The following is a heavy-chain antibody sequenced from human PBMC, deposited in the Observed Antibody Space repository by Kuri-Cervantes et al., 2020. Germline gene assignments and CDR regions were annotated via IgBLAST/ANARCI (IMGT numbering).Heavy chain of an antibody. D-gene: IGHD2-21*02. CDR2: IYHSVSN. J-gene: IGHJ4*02. V-gene: IGHV4-4*02. CDR3: ARARGDYYFDY. CDR1: GDSISSSNW. Sequence: GSLRLSCVVSGDSISSSNWWSWVRQSPTKGLEWIGEIYHSVSNNYNPSLKSRVTISLDKSGNHFSLKLSSVTAADTAVYYCARARGDYYFDYWGQGTLVTVSS.